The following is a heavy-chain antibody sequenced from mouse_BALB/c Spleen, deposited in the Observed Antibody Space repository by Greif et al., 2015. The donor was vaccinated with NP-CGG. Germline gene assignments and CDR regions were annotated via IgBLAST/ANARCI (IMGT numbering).Heavy chain of an antibody. CDR1: GYTFSSYW. J-gene: IGHJ4*01. Sequence: QVQLQQSGAELMKPGASVKISCKATGYTFSSYWIEWVKQRPGHGLVWIGEILPGSGSTNYNEKFKGKATFTADTSSNTAYMQLSSLTSEDSAVYYCARWEGYDYDVSYCGQGTSVTVSS. D-gene: IGHD2-4*01. CDR3: ARWEGYDYDVSY. CDR2: ILPGSGST. V-gene: IGHV1-9*01.